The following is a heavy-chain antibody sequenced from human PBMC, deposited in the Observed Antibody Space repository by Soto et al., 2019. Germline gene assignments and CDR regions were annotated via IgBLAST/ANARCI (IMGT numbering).Heavy chain of an antibody. CDR1: GGSISSSNW. V-gene: IGHV4-4*02. CDR3: ARGNVDIVATTNYYYYYGMDV. D-gene: IGHD5-12*01. Sequence: QVQLQESGPGLVKPSGTLSLTCAVSGGSISSSNWWSWVRQPPGKGLEWIGEIYHSGSTNYNPSHRSRVTISVDKSKNQFSLKLSSVTAADTAVYYCARGNVDIVATTNYYYYYGMDVWGQGTTVTVSS. J-gene: IGHJ6*02. CDR2: IYHSGST.